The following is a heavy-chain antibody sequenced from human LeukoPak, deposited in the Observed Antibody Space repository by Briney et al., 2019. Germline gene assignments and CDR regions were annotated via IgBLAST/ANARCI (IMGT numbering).Heavy chain of an antibody. Sequence: PGGSLRLSCAASGFTFSSYEMNWVRQAPGKGLEWVSYISSSGSTKYYADSVKGRFTISRDNAKNSLYLQMNSLRAEDTAIYYCVRDRRYMIVAAFNIWGQGTMVTVSS. V-gene: IGHV3-48*03. CDR2: ISSSGSTK. D-gene: IGHD3-22*01. CDR1: GFTFSSYE. CDR3: VRDRRYMIVAAFNI. J-gene: IGHJ3*02.